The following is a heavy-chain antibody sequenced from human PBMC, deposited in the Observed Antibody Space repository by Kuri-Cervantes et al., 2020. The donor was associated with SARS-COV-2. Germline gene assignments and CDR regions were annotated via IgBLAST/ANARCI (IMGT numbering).Heavy chain of an antibody. CDR3: ARDGVYYYANRGYHYDYYYGMDV. V-gene: IGHV3-74*01. D-gene: IGHD3-22*01. Sequence: GGSLRLSCAASGFTFSGHWIHWVRQAPGKGLVWVSRINPDESYTNNADSVKGRFTLSRDNAKNMLFLQMNSLRAEDTAVYYCARDGVYYYANRGYHYDYYYGMDVWGQGTTVTVSS. CDR1: GFTFSGHW. CDR2: INPDESYT. J-gene: IGHJ6*02.